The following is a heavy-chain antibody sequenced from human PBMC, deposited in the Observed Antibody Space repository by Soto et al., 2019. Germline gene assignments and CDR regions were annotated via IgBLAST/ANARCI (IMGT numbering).Heavy chain of an antibody. D-gene: IGHD1-26*01. CDR2: IYYGGDT. V-gene: IGHV4-39*01. CDR3: ARYGRESYYGMDV. CDR1: GVSIATSIFY. Sequence: ETLSLTCSVSGVSIATSIFYWGWLRQTPGKGLEWIGSIYYGGDTYFNPALQSRLTISIDPSKNQVSLRLSSVTAADKAVYYCARYGRESYYGMDVWGLGTKVTVYS. J-gene: IGHJ6*02.